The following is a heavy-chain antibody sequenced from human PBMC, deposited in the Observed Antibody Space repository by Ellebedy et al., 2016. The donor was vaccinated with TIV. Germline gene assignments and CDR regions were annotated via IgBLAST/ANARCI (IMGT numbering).Heavy chain of an antibody. Sequence: GESLKISCAASGFTFSSYWMTWVRQPPGKGLEWVANIKQDGRDKYYVDSVRGRFTISRDNAKNSLYLQMNSLTVEDTAVYYCARRYCTISRCFAASWASLDMWGQGTMVTVSS. D-gene: IGHD2-2*01. CDR3: ARRYCTISRCFAASWASLDM. CDR1: GFTFSSYW. J-gene: IGHJ3*02. V-gene: IGHV3-7*01. CDR2: IKQDGRDK.